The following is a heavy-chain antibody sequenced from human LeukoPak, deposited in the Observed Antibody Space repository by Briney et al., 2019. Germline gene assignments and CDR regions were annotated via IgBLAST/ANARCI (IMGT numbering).Heavy chain of an antibody. D-gene: IGHD2-15*01. Sequence: GGSLRLSCAASGFTFSSYSMNWVRQAPGKGLEWVSALNAGGRDTFYADSVKGRFTISRDNSKNTVYLQMNSLRAEDTAVYYCAKEGYMSSVTSFDYWGQGTLVTVSS. J-gene: IGHJ4*02. CDR1: GFTFSSYS. CDR2: LNAGGRDT. V-gene: IGHV3-23*01. CDR3: AKEGYMSSVTSFDY.